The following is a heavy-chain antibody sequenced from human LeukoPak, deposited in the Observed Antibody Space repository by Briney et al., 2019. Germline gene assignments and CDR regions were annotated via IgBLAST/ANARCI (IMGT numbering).Heavy chain of an antibody. CDR2: ISYDGSNK. V-gene: IGHV3-30-3*01. J-gene: IGHJ3*02. CDR1: GFTFSSYA. Sequence: GRSLRLSCAASGFTFSSYAMHWVRQAPGKGLEWVAVISYDGSNKYYADSVKGRFTISRDNSKNTLYLQMNSLRAEDTAVYYCARDGGSYSSSGPDAFDIWGQGTMVTVSS. D-gene: IGHD6-13*01. CDR3: ARDGGSYSSSGPDAFDI.